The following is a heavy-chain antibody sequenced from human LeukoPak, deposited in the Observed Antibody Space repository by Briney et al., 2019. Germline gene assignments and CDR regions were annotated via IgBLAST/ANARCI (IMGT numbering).Heavy chain of an antibody. D-gene: IGHD6-13*01. J-gene: IGHJ4*02. Sequence: GGSLRLSCAASGFTFSSYAMSWVRQAPGKGLEWVSAISGSGGSTYYADSVKGRFTTSRDNSKNTLYLQMNSLRAEDTAVYYCARVGGTHSSSPLWGQGTLVTVSS. CDR2: ISGSGGST. CDR3: ARVGGTHSSSPL. V-gene: IGHV3-23*01. CDR1: GFTFSSYA.